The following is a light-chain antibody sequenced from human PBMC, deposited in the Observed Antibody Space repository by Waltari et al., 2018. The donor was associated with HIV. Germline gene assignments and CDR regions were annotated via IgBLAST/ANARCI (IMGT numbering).Light chain of an antibody. J-gene: IGLJ1*01. Sequence: QSALTQPRSVSGSPGQSVTIYCTGTSSDVGGSNYVSWYQQHPGKAPKLMIYDVSKRPSGVPDRFSGSKSGNTASLTISGLQAEDEADYYCCSYAGSSTYVFGTGTKVTVL. V-gene: IGLV2-11*01. CDR1: SSDVGGSNY. CDR3: CSYAGSSTYV. CDR2: DVS.